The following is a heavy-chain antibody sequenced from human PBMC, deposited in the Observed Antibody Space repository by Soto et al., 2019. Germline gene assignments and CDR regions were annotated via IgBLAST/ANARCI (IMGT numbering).Heavy chain of an antibody. V-gene: IGHV2-70*13. D-gene: IGHD1-20*01. CDR2: IERDDDDK. CDR1: GFSLTSPGMC. CDR3: ARSIRGPRRFNGMDV. J-gene: IGHJ6*02. Sequence: GPTLVNPTETLTLTCTFSGFSLTSPGMCVSWIRQSPGKALEWLALIERDDDDKYYSTPLKTRLTISKDTRKNQVVLTMANMEPADTATYYCARSIRGPRRFNGMDVWGQGTTVTV.